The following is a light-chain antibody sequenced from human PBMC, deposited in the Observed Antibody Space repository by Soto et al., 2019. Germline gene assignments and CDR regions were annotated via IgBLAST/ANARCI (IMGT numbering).Light chain of an antibody. CDR3: QQSYSTPVT. V-gene: IGKV1-5*03. J-gene: IGKJ1*01. Sequence: IQMTQSPSTLSGSVGDRVTITCRASQTISSWLAWYQQKPGKAPKLLIYKASTLKSGVPSRFSGSGSGTDFTLTISSLQPEDFATYYCQQSYSTPVTFGQGTKVDIK. CDR1: QTISSW. CDR2: KAS.